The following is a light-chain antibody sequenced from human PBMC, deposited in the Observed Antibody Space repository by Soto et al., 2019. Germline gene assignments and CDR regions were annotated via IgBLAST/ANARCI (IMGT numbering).Light chain of an antibody. CDR3: QQYNNWPPWT. J-gene: IGKJ1*01. Sequence: EIVMTQSPATLSVSPGERATLSCRASQSFSSTLAWYQQKPGQAPRLLIYGASTRATGIPARFSGSGSGTEFTLTISRLQSEAFAVYYCQQYNNWPPWTFGQGNKVDIX. CDR1: QSFSST. V-gene: IGKV3-15*01. CDR2: GAS.